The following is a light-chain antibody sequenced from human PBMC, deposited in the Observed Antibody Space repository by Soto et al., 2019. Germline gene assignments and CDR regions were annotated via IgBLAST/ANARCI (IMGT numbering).Light chain of an antibody. Sequence: QSVLTQPASVSGSPGQSITVSCTGSSSDFGDDKYVSWYQQQPGKGPNLLIYGVNSRPSGISNRFSGSKSGNPASLTISGLQTEDEADYYCCSYAGRYTYVFGTGTKVNVL. CDR2: GVN. J-gene: IGLJ1*01. V-gene: IGLV2-14*01. CDR1: SSDFGDDKY. CDR3: CSYAGRYTYV.